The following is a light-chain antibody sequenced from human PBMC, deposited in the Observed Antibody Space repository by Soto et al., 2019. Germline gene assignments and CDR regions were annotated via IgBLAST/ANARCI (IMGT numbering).Light chain of an antibody. V-gene: IGKV3-11*01. Sequence: EIVLTQSPATLSLSPGERATLSCRASQSVTNNLVWYQQKPGQAPRPLIYYASNRATGVPARFSGRGFVTDFTPTNSRPEPEDFAVSYCQQLVNWPLFSFGPGTKLDIK. CDR1: QSVTNN. CDR3: QQLVNWPLFS. CDR2: YAS. J-gene: IGKJ3*01.